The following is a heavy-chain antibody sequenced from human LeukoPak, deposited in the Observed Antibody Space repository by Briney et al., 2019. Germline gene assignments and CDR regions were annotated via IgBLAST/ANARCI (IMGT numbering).Heavy chain of an antibody. CDR3: ARARYYYGSGSIEWYYYYYMDV. J-gene: IGHJ6*03. V-gene: IGHV1-2*02. Sequence: GASVKVSCKASGYTFTGYYMHWVRQAPGQGLEWMGWINPNSGGTNYAQKFQGRVTMTRDTSISTAYMELSRLRSDDTAVYYCARARYYYGSGSIEWYYYYYMDVWGKGTTVTISS. CDR1: GYTFTGYY. CDR2: INPNSGGT. D-gene: IGHD3-10*01.